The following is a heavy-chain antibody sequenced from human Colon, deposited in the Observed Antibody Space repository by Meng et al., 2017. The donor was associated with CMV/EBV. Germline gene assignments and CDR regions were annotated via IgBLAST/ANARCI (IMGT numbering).Heavy chain of an antibody. CDR3: ARAGCSSTSCYRGWFDP. Sequence: YPFPSYYMHWVRQAPGQGLEWMGIINPSGGSTNYAQKFQGRVTMTRDTSTSTVYMELSSLRFEDTAVYYCARAGCSSTSCYRGWFDPWGQGTLVTVSS. D-gene: IGHD2-2*02. CDR1: YPFPSYY. CDR2: INPSGGST. V-gene: IGHV1-46*01. J-gene: IGHJ5*02.